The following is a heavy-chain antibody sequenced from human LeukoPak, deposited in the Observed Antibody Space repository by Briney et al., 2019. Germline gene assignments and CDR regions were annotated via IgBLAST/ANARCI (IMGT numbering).Heavy chain of an antibody. CDR1: GYTFTSYD. CDR3: AREGGLAIVGATRAFDN. J-gene: IGHJ3*02. D-gene: IGHD1-26*01. V-gene: IGHV1-8*01. CDR2: MNPNSGNT. Sequence: ASVKVSCKASGYTFTSYDINWVRQATGQGLEWMGWMNPNSGNTGYAQKFQGRVTMTTDTSTSTAYMELSSLRSEDTAVYYCAREGGLAIVGATRAFDNWGQGTMVTVSS.